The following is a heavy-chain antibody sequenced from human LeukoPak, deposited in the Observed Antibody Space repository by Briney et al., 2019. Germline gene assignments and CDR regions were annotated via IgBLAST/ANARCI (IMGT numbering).Heavy chain of an antibody. J-gene: IGHJ6*03. CDR3: ASEGIRDYYYYIMDV. CDR2: IYTSGST. CDR1: GGSISSYY. V-gene: IGHV4-4*07. D-gene: IGHD1-14*01. Sequence: PSETLSLTCTVSGGSISSYYWSWIRQPAGKGLEWIGRIYTSGSTNYNPSLKSRVTMSVDISKNQFSLNLSSVTAADTAVYYCASEGIRDYYYYIMDVWGKGTTVTISS.